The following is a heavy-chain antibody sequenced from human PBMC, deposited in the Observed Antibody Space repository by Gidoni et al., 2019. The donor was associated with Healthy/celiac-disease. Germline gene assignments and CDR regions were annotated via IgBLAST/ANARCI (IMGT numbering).Heavy chain of an antibody. CDR3: AIVGATSCFDY. CDR2: ISGSGVST. V-gene: IGHV3-23*01. CDR1: GFPFSSYA. J-gene: IGHJ4*02. Sequence: EVQLLESGGGLVPPGGSLRLSCAASGFPFSSYAMRWFRQAPGKGLEWVSAISGSGVSTYYVDSVKGRFTISRDNSKNTLYLQMNSLRAEDTAVYYCAIVGATSCFDYWGQGTLVTVSS. D-gene: IGHD1-26*01.